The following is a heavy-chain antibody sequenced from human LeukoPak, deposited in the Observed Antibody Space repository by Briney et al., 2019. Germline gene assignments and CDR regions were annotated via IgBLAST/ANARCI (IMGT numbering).Heavy chain of an antibody. D-gene: IGHD5-24*01. CDR3: ARGKEMTSTSRYYSFDF. CDR1: IRSLNTYF. V-gene: IGHV4-4*07. J-gene: IGHJ4*02. Sequence: SGTLSLTCTVSIRSLNTYFWTWVRQPAGKGLEWIGRVSDTGRAYYNPSLESRVTISLDTSKNQFSLKVTSVTAADTAVYYFARGKEMTSTSRYYSFDFWGQGTLVSVSS. CDR2: VSDTGRA.